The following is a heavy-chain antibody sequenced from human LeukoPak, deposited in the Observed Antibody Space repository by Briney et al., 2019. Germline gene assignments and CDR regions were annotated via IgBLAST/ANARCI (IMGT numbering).Heavy chain of an antibody. CDR3: AREVYSYGFDY. D-gene: IGHD5-18*01. Sequence: GGSLRLSCAASGFAFSRNYIHWVRQAPGKGLVWVSRISPDGSKPDYADSVKGRFTVSRDNSKNTLYLQMNSLRAEDTAVYYCAREVYSYGFDYWGQGTLVTVSS. J-gene: IGHJ4*02. CDR1: GFAFSRNY. CDR2: ISPDGSKP. V-gene: IGHV3-74*01.